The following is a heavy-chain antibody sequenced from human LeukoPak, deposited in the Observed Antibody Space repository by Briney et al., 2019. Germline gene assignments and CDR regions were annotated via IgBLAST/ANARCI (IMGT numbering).Heavy chain of an antibody. CDR1: GGSISGSDYY. CDR3: ARDNYYDSSGFPL. D-gene: IGHD3-22*01. V-gene: IGHV4-39*02. CDR2: IYYSGNT. Sequence: PSETLSLTCTVSGGSISGSDYYWTWIRQPPGKGLEWIASIYYSGNTLYNPSLKSRVTMSVDTSKNQFSLKLSSVTAADTAVYYCARDNYYDSSGFPLWGQGTMVTVSS. J-gene: IGHJ3*01.